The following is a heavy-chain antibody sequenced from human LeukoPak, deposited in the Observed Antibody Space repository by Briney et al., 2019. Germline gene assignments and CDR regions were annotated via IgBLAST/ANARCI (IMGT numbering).Heavy chain of an antibody. D-gene: IGHD6-25*01. CDR2: ISSGGST. CDR1: GASISSSY. V-gene: IGHV4-4*07. Sequence: PSETLSLTCTVSGASISSSYCTWIRQPAGEGLEWIGRISSGGSTTYNPSFKSRVTMSLDTSKKQFSLNLTSVTAADTAVYYCARGSAFDIWGQGTMVTVSS. J-gene: IGHJ3*02. CDR3: ARGSAFDI.